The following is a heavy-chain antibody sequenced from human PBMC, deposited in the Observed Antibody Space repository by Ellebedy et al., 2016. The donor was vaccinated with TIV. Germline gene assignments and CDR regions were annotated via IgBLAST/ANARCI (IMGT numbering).Heavy chain of an antibody. J-gene: IGHJ4*02. Sequence: GGSLRLXXAASGFTFSSYAMSWVRQAPGKGLEWVPAISGRGGSTYYADSVKGRFTISRDNSKNTLYLQMNSLRAEDTAVYYCAKDGGDIDYWGQGTLVTVSS. V-gene: IGHV3-23*01. D-gene: IGHD3-16*01. CDR3: AKDGGDIDY. CDR1: GFTFSSYA. CDR2: ISGRGGST.